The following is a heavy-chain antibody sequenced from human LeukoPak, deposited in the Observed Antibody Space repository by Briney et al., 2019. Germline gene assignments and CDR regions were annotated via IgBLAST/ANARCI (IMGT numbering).Heavy chain of an antibody. CDR2: IIPILGTA. CDR1: GGTFSSYA. V-gene: IGHV1-69*13. CDR3: ATKYYYYDSSGYYPYYYYGMDV. D-gene: IGHD3-22*01. J-gene: IGHJ6*02. Sequence: SVKVSCKASGGTFSSYAISWVRQAPGQGLEWMGGIIPILGTANYAQKFQGRVAITADESTSTAYMELSSLRSEDTAVYYCATKYYYYDSSGYYPYYYYGMDVWGQGTTVTVSS.